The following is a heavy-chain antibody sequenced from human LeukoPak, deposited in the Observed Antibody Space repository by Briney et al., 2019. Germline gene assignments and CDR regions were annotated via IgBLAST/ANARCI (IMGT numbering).Heavy chain of an antibody. V-gene: IGHV3-9*01. CDR2: ISWNSGSI. D-gene: IGHD6-13*01. J-gene: IGHJ5*02. Sequence: GRSLRLSCAASGFTFDDYAMHWVRQAPGKGLEWVSGISWNSGSIGYADSVKGRFTISRDNANNSLYLQMNSLRAEDTALYYCAKDTAAAGLNWFDPWGQGTLVTVSS. CDR3: AKDTAAAGLNWFDP. CDR1: GFTFDDYA.